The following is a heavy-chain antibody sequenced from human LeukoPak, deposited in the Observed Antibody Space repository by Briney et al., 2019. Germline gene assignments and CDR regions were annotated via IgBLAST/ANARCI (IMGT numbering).Heavy chain of an antibody. CDR1: GYSITRGSY. CDR3: ARAVGSGSFQTYYYYMDV. CDR2: IYHSGST. J-gene: IGHJ6*03. Sequence: SETLSLTCTVSGYSITRGSYWGWIRQPPGKGLEWIANIYHSGSTYYNPSLKSRVTISVDTSKNQFSLKLSSVTAADTAIYYCARAVGSGSFQTYYYYMDVWGKGTTVTISS. D-gene: IGHD3-10*01. V-gene: IGHV4-38-2*02.